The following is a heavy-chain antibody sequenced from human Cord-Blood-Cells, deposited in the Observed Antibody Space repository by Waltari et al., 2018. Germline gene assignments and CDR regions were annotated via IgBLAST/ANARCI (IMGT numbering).Heavy chain of an antibody. J-gene: IGHJ4*02. CDR1: GGTFSSYA. CDR3: ARGDYDFWSGYFDY. Sequence: QVQLVQSGAEVKKPGSSVKVSCKASGGTFSSYAISWVRQAPGQGLEWMGRIIPILGIANYAQKIQGRVTITADKSTSTAYMELSSLRSEDTAVYYCARGDYDFWSGYFDYWGQGTLVTVSS. CDR2: IIPILGIA. V-gene: IGHV1-69*09. D-gene: IGHD3-3*01.